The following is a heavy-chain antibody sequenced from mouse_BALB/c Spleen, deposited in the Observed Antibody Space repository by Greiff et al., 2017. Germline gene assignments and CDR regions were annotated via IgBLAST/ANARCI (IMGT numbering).Heavy chain of an antibody. D-gene: IGHD2-4*01. J-gene: IGHJ4*01. V-gene: IGHV2-9*02. CDR1: GFSLTSYG. CDR3: ARSMITTDYYAMDY. CDR2: IWAGGST. Sequence: VKVVESGPGLVAPSQSLSITCTVSGFSLTSYGVHWVRQPPGKGLEWLGVIWAGGSTNYNSALMSRLSITKDNSKSQVFLKMNSLQTDDTAMYYCARSMITTDYYAMDYWGQGTSVTVSS.